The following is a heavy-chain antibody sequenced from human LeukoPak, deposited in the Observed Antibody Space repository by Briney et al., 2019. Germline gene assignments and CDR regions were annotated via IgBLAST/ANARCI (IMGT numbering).Heavy chain of an antibody. CDR3: ARDGSYYGSGRRAHFDY. CDR1: GFTFSSYA. V-gene: IGHV3-23*01. J-gene: IGHJ4*02. D-gene: IGHD3-10*01. Sequence: GGSLRLSCAASGFTFSSYAMSWVRQAPGKGLEWVSAISGSGGSTYYADSVKGRFTISRDNSKNTLYLQMNSLRAEDTAVYYCARDGSYYGSGRRAHFDYWGQGTLVTVSS. CDR2: ISGSGGST.